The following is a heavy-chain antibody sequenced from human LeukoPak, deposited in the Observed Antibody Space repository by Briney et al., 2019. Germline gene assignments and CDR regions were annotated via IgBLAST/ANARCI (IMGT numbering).Heavy chain of an antibody. V-gene: IGHV1-18*01. CDR1: VYTFSNYA. CDR2: ISTYNGNT. Sequence: GSSVKDSCRASVYTFSNYAITWVRQAPGQGLEWMGWISTYNGNTNYALKLQGRVAMTTDTSTSTAYMDLRNLTSDDTAVYYCATTVRQAAAGIDFYYYYMGVWGKGTTVTVSS. J-gene: IGHJ6*03. CDR3: ATTVRQAAAGIDFYYYYMGV. D-gene: IGHD6-13*01.